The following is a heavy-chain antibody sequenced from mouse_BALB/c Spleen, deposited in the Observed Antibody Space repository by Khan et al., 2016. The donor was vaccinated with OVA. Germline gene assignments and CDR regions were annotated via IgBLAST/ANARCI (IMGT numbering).Heavy chain of an antibody. D-gene: IGHD2-13*01. Sequence: EVELVESGGDLVKPEGSLKLSCAASGFTFSTYGMSWVRQTPDKRLEWVATISSGGSYTYYPDSVQGRFTIYRDNAKKTLYLQMSSLKSEDTDMVFYSRLGYYDDSEGFAYWGQGTLVTVSA. CDR1: GFTFSTYG. CDR3: SRLGYYDDSEGFAY. J-gene: IGHJ3*01. V-gene: IGHV5-6*01. CDR2: ISSGGSYT.